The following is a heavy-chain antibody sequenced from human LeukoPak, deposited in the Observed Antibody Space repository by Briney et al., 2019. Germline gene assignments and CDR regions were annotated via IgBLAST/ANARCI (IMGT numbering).Heavy chain of an antibody. CDR3: AGKEWGYGDYFYPYYFDY. J-gene: IGHJ4*02. CDR2: INHSGST. CDR1: GGSFSGYY. V-gene: IGHV4-34*01. Sequence: PSETLSLTCAVHGGSFSGYYWSWIRQPPGKGLEWIGEINHSGSTNYNPSLKSRDTISVDTSKNQFSLKLSSVTAADTAVYYCAGKEWGYGDYFYPYYFDYWGQGTLVTVSS. D-gene: IGHD4-17*01.